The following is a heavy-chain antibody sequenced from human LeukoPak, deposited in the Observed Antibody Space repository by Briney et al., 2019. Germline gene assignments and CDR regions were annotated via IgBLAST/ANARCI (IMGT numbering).Heavy chain of an antibody. J-gene: IGHJ4*02. V-gene: IGHV1-2*02. Sequence: GASVKVSCKASGYTFTGYYMHWVRRAPGQGLEWMGWINPNSGGTNYAQKFQGRVTMTRDTSISTAYMELSRLRSDDTAVYYCARDQGDGYNYGDFDYWGQGTLVTVSS. CDR2: INPNSGGT. CDR1: GYTFTGYY. D-gene: IGHD5-24*01. CDR3: ARDQGDGYNYGDFDY.